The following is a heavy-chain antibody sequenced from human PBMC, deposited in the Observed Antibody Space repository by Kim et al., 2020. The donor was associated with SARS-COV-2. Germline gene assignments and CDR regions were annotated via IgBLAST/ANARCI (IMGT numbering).Heavy chain of an antibody. V-gene: IGHV1-3*01. CDR3: AREAVAGSFDY. CDR2: NT. D-gene: IGHD6-19*01. J-gene: IGHJ4*02. Sequence: NTRYSQTFQARVSIPRDTSATTAYLELSGLRSEDTAVYYCAREAVAGSFDYWGQGTLVTVSS.